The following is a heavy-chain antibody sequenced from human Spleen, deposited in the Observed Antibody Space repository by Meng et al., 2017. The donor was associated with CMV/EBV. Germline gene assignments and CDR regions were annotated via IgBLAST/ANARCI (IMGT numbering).Heavy chain of an antibody. CDR2: INPSDGTT. J-gene: IGHJ4*02. CDR3: ARVLVRGVMSDY. CDR1: GYTFTTYF. V-gene: IGHV1-46*01. Sequence: QVQLEQSGAKVKKPGASVKVSCKASGYTFTTYFIHWVRQAPGQGLEWMGIINPSDGTTYYPQKFQGRVTLTRDTSTSTVYMELTSLRSEDTAVYYCARVLVRGVMSDYWGQGTLVTVSS. D-gene: IGHD3-10*01.